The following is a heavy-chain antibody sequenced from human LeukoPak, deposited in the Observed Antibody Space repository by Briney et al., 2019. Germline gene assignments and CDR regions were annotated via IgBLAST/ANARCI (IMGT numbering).Heavy chain of an antibody. CDR1: GFTVSTYH. Sequence: GGSLRLSCAASGFTVSTYHMTWVRQAPGKGLECVSVIYSGGSTYYADSVKGRFTVSRDNSKNTLYLQMNSLRAEDTAMYYCARGLGYCTSTTCLLPFDYWGQGTLVTVSS. D-gene: IGHD2-2*01. CDR3: ARGLGYCTSTTCLLPFDY. V-gene: IGHV3-53*01. CDR2: IYSGGST. J-gene: IGHJ4*02.